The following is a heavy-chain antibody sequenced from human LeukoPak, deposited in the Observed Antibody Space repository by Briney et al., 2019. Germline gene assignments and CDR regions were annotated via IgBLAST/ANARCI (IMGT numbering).Heavy chain of an antibody. Sequence: SETLSLTCAVYGGFFSGYYWSWIRQPPGKGLEWIGEINHSGSTNYNPSLKSRVTISVDTSKNQFSLKLSSVTAADTAVYYCARGPTAVRDYWGQGTLVTVSS. J-gene: IGHJ4*02. D-gene: IGHD6-19*01. CDR1: GGFFSGYY. CDR3: ARGPTAVRDY. V-gene: IGHV4-34*01. CDR2: INHSGST.